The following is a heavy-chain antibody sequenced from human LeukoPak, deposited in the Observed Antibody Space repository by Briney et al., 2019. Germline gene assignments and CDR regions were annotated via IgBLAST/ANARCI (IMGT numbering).Heavy chain of an antibody. J-gene: IGHJ6*03. V-gene: IGHV4-39*01. Sequence: ASETLSLTCTVSGGSISSSSYYWGWIRQPPGKGLEWIGSIYYSGSTYYNPSLKSRVTISVDTSKNQFSLKLSSVTAADTAVYYCARLRIVVVPAAIPPINYMDVWGKGTTVTVSS. CDR2: IYYSGST. CDR3: ARLRIVVVPAAIPPINYMDV. D-gene: IGHD2-2*02. CDR1: GGSISSSSYY.